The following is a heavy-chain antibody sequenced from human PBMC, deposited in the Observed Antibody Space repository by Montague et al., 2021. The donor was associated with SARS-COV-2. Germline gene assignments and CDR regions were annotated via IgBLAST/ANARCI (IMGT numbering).Heavy chain of an antibody. Sequence: SETLSLTCTVSGGSISSYYWSWIRQPPGKGLEWIGYTYYSGSTNXNPSLKSGVTISVDTSKNQFSLKLSSVTAADTAVYYCAGDSRTDFDWLFPDSGSYYYYMDVWGKGTTVTVSS. D-gene: IGHD3-9*01. CDR2: TYYSGST. V-gene: IGHV4-59*01. CDR3: AGDSRTDFDWLFPDSGSYYYYMDV. CDR1: GGSISSYY. J-gene: IGHJ6*03.